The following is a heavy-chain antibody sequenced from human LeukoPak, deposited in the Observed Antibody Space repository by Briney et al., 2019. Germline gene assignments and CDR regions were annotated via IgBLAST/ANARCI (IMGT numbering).Heavy chain of an antibody. V-gene: IGHV1-8*01. CDR3: ASRIAAAGVSSDFDY. CDR2: MNPNSGNT. J-gene: IGHJ4*02. D-gene: IGHD6-13*01. CDR1: GYTFTSYD. Sequence: GASVTVSCTASGYTFTSYDINWVRQATGQGLEWMGWMNPNSGNTGYAQKFQGRVTMTRNTSISTAYMELSSLRSEDTAVYYCASRIAAAGVSSDFDYWGQGTLVTVSS.